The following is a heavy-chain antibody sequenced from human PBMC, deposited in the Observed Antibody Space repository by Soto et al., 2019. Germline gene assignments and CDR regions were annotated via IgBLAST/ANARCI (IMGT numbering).Heavy chain of an antibody. V-gene: IGHV3-21*01. CDR1: GFTFSTYS. CDR3: AKRRYFDWFNYGMDV. J-gene: IGHJ6*02. D-gene: IGHD3-9*01. Sequence: GGSLRLSCAASGFTFSTYSMNWVSQAPGKGLEWVSSISSSSSYIYYADSVKGRFTISRDNSKNTLYLQMNSLRAEDTAVYYCAKRRYFDWFNYGMDVWGQGTTVTVSS. CDR2: ISSSSSYI.